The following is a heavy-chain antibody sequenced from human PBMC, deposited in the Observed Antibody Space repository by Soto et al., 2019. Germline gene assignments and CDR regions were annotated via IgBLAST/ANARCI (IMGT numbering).Heavy chain of an antibody. D-gene: IGHD2-2*01. CDR2: ISGSGGST. CDR1: GFTFSSYA. V-gene: IGHV3-23*01. J-gene: IGHJ4*02. CDR3: AKDPSGPIPAAAGGFDY. Sequence: GGSLRLSCAASGFTFSSYAMSWVRQAPGKGLEWVSAISGSGGSTYYADSVKGRFTISRDNSKNTLYLQMNSLRAEDTAVYYCAKDPSGPIPAAAGGFDYWGQGTLVTVSS.